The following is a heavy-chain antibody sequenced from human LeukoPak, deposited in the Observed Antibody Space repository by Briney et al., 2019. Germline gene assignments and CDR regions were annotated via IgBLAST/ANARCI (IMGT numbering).Heavy chain of an antibody. J-gene: IGHJ5*02. V-gene: IGHV4-38-2*02. CDR3: ARQEGFPNWFDP. Sequence: SETLSLTCTVSGYSISSGYYWGWIRQPPGKGLEWIGSIYYSGSTYYNPSLKSRVTISVDTSKNQFSLKLSSVTAADTAVYYCARQEGFPNWFDPWGQGTLVTVSS. CDR2: IYYSGST. CDR1: GYSISSGYY.